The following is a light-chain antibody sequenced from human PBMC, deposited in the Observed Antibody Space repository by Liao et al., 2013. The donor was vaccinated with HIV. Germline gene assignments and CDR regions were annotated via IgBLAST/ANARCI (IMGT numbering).Light chain of an antibody. CDR2: QDR. Sequence: SYEVTQSPSVSVSPGQTATITCSGDKLGDKYVCWYQQKPGQSPVMVIYQDRKRPSGIPERFSGSNSGNTATLTISGTQPMDEADYYCLAWDSSTVVFGGGTKLTVL. CDR3: LAWDSSTVV. CDR1: KLGDKY. V-gene: IGLV3-1*01. J-gene: IGLJ2*01.